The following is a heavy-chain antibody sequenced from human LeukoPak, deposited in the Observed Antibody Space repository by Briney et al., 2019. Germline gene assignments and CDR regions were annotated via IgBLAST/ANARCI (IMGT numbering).Heavy chain of an antibody. V-gene: IGHV3-49*04. J-gene: IGHJ4*02. CDR1: GFTFGDYA. CDR2: IRSKAYGRTT. CDR3: TRDRSQYHLFDY. Sequence: GGSLRLSRTASGFTFGDYAMSWVRQAPGKGLEWVGFIRSKAYGRTTEYAASVKGRFTISRNDSKSIAYLQMNSLKTEDTAVYYCTRDRSQYHLFDYWGQGTLVTAPS. D-gene: IGHD2/OR15-2a*01.